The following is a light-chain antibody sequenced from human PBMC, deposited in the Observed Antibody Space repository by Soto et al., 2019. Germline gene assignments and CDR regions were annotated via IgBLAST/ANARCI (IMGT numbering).Light chain of an antibody. CDR2: DAS. CDR1: QRVSSY. V-gene: IGKV3-11*01. Sequence: EIVLTQSPATLSLSPGERATLSCRASQRVSSYLAWSQQKPGQAPRLLIYDASNRANGIPARFSGSGSGTDFTRTISSLEPEDFAVYYCQQRSNWPQITFGQGTRLEIK. J-gene: IGKJ5*01. CDR3: QQRSNWPQIT.